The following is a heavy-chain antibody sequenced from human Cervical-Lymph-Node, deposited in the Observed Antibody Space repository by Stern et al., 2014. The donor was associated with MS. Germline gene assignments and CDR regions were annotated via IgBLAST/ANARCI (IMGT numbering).Heavy chain of an antibody. V-gene: IGHV3-33*01. Sequence: VQLEESGGGVVQPGRSLRLSCAASGFTFSSFPIHWVRQAPGKGLEWVAIIWHDGSNEHYADSVKGRFTVSRDNSNDTVYLQMNSLRAEDTAIYYCARDPNGYAYGLGDWGQGALVTVSS. CDR2: IWHDGSNE. J-gene: IGHJ4*02. D-gene: IGHD3-16*01. CDR3: ARDPNGYAYGLGD. CDR1: GFTFSSFP.